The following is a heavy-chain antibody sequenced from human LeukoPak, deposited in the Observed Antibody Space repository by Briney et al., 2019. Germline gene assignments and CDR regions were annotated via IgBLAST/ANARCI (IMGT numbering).Heavy chain of an antibody. D-gene: IGHD3-22*01. CDR1: GGSISSDAYF. CDR2: ISYSGST. J-gene: IGHJ6*02. V-gene: IGHV4-31*03. CDR3: ARDFLDSSGLPYYGMDV. Sequence: PSETLSLTCTVSGGSISSDAYFWSWIRQHPGKGLEWIGYISYSGSTYYSPSLKSRITISVDTSKNQFSLKLSSVTAADTAVYYCARDFLDSSGLPYYGMDVWGQGTTVTVSS.